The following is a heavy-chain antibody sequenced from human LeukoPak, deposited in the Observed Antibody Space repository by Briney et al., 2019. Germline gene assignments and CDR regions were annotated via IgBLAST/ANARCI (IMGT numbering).Heavy chain of an antibody. J-gene: IGHJ4*02. D-gene: IGHD1-26*01. Sequence: PSEILSLTCAVSGGSISNYYWSWIRQAPGKGLELIGAIYDNGHTNYNPSLKSRVIISVDTSKNQFSLTVSSVTAADTAVYHCARRAWSQWVFDFWGQGTQVTVSS. CDR1: GGSISNYY. V-gene: IGHV4-59*12. CDR2: IYDNGHT. CDR3: ARRAWSQWVFDF.